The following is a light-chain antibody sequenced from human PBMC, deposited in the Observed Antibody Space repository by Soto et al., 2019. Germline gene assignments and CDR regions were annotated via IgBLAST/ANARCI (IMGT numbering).Light chain of an antibody. Sequence: DIQMTQSPSSVSASVGDRVTITCRASQGISAWLAWYQQNQGKAPKLLIYAASSLQSGVPSRFSGSGFGTDFTPAISSLEPEDFATYYCQQANSFPITFGQGTRLEIK. CDR1: QGISAW. V-gene: IGKV1D-12*01. J-gene: IGKJ5*01. CDR3: QQANSFPIT. CDR2: AAS.